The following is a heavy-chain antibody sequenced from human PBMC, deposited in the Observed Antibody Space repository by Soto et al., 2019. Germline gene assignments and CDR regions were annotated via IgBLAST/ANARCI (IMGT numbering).Heavy chain of an antibody. CDR2: IYSGGST. CDR3: AREVHGDYDGYYDYYMDV. D-gene: IGHD4-17*01. CDR1: GFTVSSNY. V-gene: IGHV3-53*04. J-gene: IGHJ6*03. Sequence: EVQLVESGGGLVQPGGSLRLSCAASGFTVSSNYMSWVRQAPGKGLEWVSVIYSGGSTYYADSVKGRFTISRHNSKNTLYLQMNSLRAEDTAVYYCAREVHGDYDGYYDYYMDVWGKVTTVTVSS.